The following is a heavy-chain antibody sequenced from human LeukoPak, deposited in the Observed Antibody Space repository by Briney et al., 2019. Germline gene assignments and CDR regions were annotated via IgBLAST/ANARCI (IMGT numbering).Heavy chain of an antibody. D-gene: IGHD2-2*01. CDR1: GFTFSSYA. V-gene: IGHV3-23*01. CDR3: AKAPGYCSSTSCTRDY. J-gene: IGHJ4*02. Sequence: GGSLRLSCAASGFTFSSYAMTWVRQAPGKGPEWVSTISGSDDTTYYADSVKGRFTNSRDNSKNTLFLQMNSLRAEDTAIYYCAKAPGYCSSTSCTRDYWGQGTLVTVSS. CDR2: ISGSDDTT.